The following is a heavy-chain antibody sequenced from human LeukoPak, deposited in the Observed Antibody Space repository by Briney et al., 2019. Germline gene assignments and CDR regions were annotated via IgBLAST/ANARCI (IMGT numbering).Heavy chain of an antibody. D-gene: IGHD1-26*01. J-gene: IGHJ3*02. CDR1: GFIFTNYA. CDR2: RSYDGSDE. V-gene: IGHV3-30*14. Sequence: PGRSLRLSRAASGFIFTNYAMHWVRQAPGKGLEWVAVRSYDGSDEYYADSVKGRFTVSRDNSKNTLSLQMNSLRAEDTALYFCARDIWVGASYSGACDIWGQGTMVTVSS. CDR3: ARDIWVGASYSGACDI.